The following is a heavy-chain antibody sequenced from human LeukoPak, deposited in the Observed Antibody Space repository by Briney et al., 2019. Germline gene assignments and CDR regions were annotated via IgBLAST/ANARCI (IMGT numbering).Heavy chain of an antibody. V-gene: IGHV1-8*02. CDR3: ARGLLGFMRSDYSNYWDNWFDP. Sequence: ASVKVSCKASGGTFSSYAISWVRQAPGQGLEWMGWINPNSGGTNYAQKFQGRVTMTRNTSISTAYMELSSLRSEDTAVYYCARGLLGFMRSDYSNYWDNWFDPWGQGTLVTVSS. CDR1: GGTFSSYA. D-gene: IGHD4-11*01. CDR2: INPNSGGT. J-gene: IGHJ5*02.